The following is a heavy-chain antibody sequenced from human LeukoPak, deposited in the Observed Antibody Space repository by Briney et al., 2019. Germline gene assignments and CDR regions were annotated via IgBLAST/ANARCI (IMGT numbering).Heavy chain of an antibody. J-gene: IGHJ4*02. Sequence: SQTLSLTCAVSGGSISSGDYSWSWIRQPPGEGLEWIGFIYNSGNTYYNPSLKSRVTLSVDTSKNQFSLNLSSVTAADTAVYYCARTAYDSSDFYRFDYWGQGILVTVSS. CDR2: IYNSGNT. CDR3: ARTAYDSSDFYRFDY. D-gene: IGHD3-22*01. CDR1: GGSISSGDYS. V-gene: IGHV4-30-4*07.